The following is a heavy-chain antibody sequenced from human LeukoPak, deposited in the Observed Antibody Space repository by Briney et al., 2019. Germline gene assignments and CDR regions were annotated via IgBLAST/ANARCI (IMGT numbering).Heavy chain of an antibody. V-gene: IGHV4-4*07. J-gene: IGHJ4*02. D-gene: IGHD3-22*01. CDR2: IYTSGST. CDR1: GGSISSYY. CDR3: ARGRRGRYYDISRYNYFDY. Sequence: SETLSLTCTVSGGSISSYYWSWIRQPAGKGLEWIGRIYTSGSTNYNPSLKSRVTILVDTSKDQVSLKLSSVTAADTAVYYCARGRRGRYYDISRYNYFDYWGQGTLVSVSS.